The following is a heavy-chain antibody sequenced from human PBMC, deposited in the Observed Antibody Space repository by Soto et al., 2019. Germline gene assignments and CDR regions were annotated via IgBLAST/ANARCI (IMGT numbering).Heavy chain of an antibody. Sequence: EVQLLESGGGLVQPGGSLRLSCTASGFTFDTYPLSWVRQAPGKGLEWVASISGTGGKTFYADSEKGPVTISRDNSKNPLYLKRKRLGAEDTALYYSVSPYGDDVRDWEEDCYFDYCGRGTLVIVSS. D-gene: IGHD1-26*01. CDR3: VSPYGDDVRDWEEDCYFDY. CDR1: GFTFDTYP. V-gene: IGHV3-23*01. CDR2: ISGTGGKT. J-gene: IGHJ4*02.